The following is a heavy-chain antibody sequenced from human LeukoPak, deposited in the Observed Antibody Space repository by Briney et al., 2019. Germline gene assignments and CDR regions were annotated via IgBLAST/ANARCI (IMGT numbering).Heavy chain of an antibody. CDR2: INKDGSDI. D-gene: IGHD2-15*01. CDR3: ARDGSSFDY. J-gene: IGHJ4*02. V-gene: IGHV3-7*01. CDR1: GFTFSDYW. Sequence: PGGSLRLSCVASGFTFSDYWMSWVRQTPGKGLEWVANINKDGSDIYYADSAKGRFTISRDSAKNSLYLQMSSLRDGDTAIYHCARDGSSFDYWGQGTLVTVSS.